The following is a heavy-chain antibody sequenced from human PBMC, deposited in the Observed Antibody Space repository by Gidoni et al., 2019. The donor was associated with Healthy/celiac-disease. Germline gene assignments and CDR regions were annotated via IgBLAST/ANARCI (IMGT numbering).Heavy chain of an antibody. CDR1: GGTFSSYA. Sequence: QVQLVQSGAEVKKPGSSVKVSCKASGGTFSSYAISWVRQAPGQGLEWMGGIIPIFGTANYAQKFQGRVTITADESTSTAYMELSSLRSEDTAVYYCAREVHCSSTSCSRNYYGMDVWGQGTTVTVSS. V-gene: IGHV1-69*01. CDR3: AREVHCSSTSCSRNYYGMDV. J-gene: IGHJ6*02. D-gene: IGHD2-2*01. CDR2: IIPIFGTA.